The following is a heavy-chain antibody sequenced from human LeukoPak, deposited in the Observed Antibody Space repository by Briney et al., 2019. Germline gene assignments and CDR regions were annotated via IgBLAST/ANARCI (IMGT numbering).Heavy chain of an antibody. CDR1: GGSISSYY. J-gene: IGHJ4*02. Sequence: SETLSLTCTVSGGSISSYYWSWIRQPPGKGLEWIGYIYYSGSTNYNPSLKSRVTISVDTSKNQFSLKLSSVTAADTAVYYCARGQRHYYDSRGFDYWGQGTLVTVSS. CDR3: ARGQRHYYDSRGFDY. V-gene: IGHV4-59*01. CDR2: IYYSGST. D-gene: IGHD3-22*01.